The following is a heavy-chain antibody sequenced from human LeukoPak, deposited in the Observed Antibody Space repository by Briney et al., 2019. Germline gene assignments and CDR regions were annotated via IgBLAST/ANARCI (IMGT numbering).Heavy chain of an antibody. D-gene: IGHD3-3*01. J-gene: IGHJ5*02. CDR3: ARSTYYDFWSGYWFDP. V-gene: IGHV4-59*08. Sequence: PSETLSLTCTVSGGSISSYYWSWIRQPPGKGLEWIGYIYYSGSTNYNPSVKSRVTISVDTSKNQISLKLSSVTAADTAVYYCARSTYYDFWSGYWFDPWGQGTLVTVSS. CDR2: IYYSGST. CDR1: GGSISSYY.